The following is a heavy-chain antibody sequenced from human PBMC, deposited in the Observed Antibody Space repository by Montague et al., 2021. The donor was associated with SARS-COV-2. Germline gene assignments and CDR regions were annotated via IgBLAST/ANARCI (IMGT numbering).Heavy chain of an antibody. CDR3: ARGGFVQTGTTFDY. CDR1: GFTFSSYA. J-gene: IGHJ4*02. CDR2: ISYDGSNQ. D-gene: IGHD1-1*01. V-gene: IGHV3-30*09. Sequence: SLRLSCAASGFTFSSYAMHWVRQAPGKGLEWVAVISYDGSNQYYADSXXGRFAISRDNSKNTLYLQMNSLRAEDTAVYYCARGGFVQTGTTFDYWGQGTLVTVSS.